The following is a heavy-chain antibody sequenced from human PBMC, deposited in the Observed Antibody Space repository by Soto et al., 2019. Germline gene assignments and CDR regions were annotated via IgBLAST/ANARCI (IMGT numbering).Heavy chain of an antibody. V-gene: IGHV4-30-4*01. Sequence: QVQLQESGPGLVKPSQTLSLTCTVSGGSIRRANYYWSRIRQPPEKCLEWCAFVSYSGNTYYNPSLTSRVTISGDTSKSQFSLNLSFVTAADTAVYYCAAMGTPATGLYYFDSWGQGTLVTVSS. CDR1: GGSIRRANYY. D-gene: IGHD2-15*01. J-gene: IGHJ4*02. CDR3: AAMGTPATGLYYFDS. CDR2: VSYSGNT.